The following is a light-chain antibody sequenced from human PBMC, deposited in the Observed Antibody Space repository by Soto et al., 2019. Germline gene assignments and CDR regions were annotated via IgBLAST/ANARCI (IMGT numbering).Light chain of an antibody. J-gene: IGLJ1*01. Sequence: QSVLTQPPSASGTPGQRVTISCSGSSSNIGSNFIYWYQQLPGTAPKLFIYNNDQRPSGVPDRFSGSKSGTSASLAISGLRSEDEADYYRAAWDDRLSGYVFGTGTKVTVL. CDR1: SSNIGSNF. CDR3: AAWDDRLSGYV. V-gene: IGLV1-47*02. CDR2: NND.